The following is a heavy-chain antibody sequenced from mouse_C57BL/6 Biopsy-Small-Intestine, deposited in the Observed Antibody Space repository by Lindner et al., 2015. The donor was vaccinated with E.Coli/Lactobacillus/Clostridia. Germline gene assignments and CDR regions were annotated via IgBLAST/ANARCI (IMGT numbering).Heavy chain of an antibody. V-gene: IGHV1-22*01. D-gene: IGHD1-1*01. CDR1: GYTFTDYN. Sequence: EPVKPGASVKMSCKASGYTFTDYNMHWVKQSHGKSLEWIGYINPNNGGTSYNQKFKGKATLTVNKSSSTAYMELRSLTSEDSAVYFCARYYGSSFDYWGQGTTLTVSS. CDR2: INPNNGGT. J-gene: IGHJ2*01. CDR3: ARYYGSSFDY.